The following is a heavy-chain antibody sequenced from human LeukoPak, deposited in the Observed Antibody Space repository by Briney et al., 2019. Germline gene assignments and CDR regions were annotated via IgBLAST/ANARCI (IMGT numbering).Heavy chain of an antibody. D-gene: IGHD5-12*01. V-gene: IGHV4-34*01. J-gene: IGHJ4*02. CDR1: GGSFSGYY. CDR3: ARRRSGPRDKPFDY. CDR2: INHSGST. Sequence: SETLSLTCAVYGGSFSGYYWSWIRQPPGKGLERIGEINHSGSTNYNPSLKSRVTISVDTSKNQFSLKLSSVTAADTAVYYCARRRSGPRDKPFDYWGQGTLVTVSS.